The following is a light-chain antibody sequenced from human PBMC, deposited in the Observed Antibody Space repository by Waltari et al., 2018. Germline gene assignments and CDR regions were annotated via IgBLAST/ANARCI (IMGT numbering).Light chain of an antibody. V-gene: IGKV1-5*03. CDR1: QSISSW. CDR2: KAS. Sequence: DIQMTQSPSTLSASVGDRVTITCRASQSISSWLAWYQQKPGKAHKLLIYKASSLERGVPARFRGRRSGTGFTLTISSLQPDDFATYYCKQYNSYSTFGGGTKVEIK. CDR3: KQYNSYST. J-gene: IGKJ4*01.